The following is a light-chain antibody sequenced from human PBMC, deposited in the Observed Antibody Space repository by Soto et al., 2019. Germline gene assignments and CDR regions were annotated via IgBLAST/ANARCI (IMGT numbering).Light chain of an antibody. CDR1: QSVSSSY. V-gene: IGKV3-20*01. CDR3: QQYGSSPWT. CDR2: GAS. J-gene: IGKJ1*01. Sequence: EIVMTQSPATLSVSPGERATLSCRASQSVSSSYLAWYPQKPGQAPRLLIYGASSRATGIPDRFSGSGSGTDFTLTISRLEPEDFAVYYCQQYGSSPWTFGQGTKVE.